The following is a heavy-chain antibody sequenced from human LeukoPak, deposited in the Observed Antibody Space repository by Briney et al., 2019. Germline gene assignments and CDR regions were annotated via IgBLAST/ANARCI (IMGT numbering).Heavy chain of an antibody. D-gene: IGHD3-9*01. V-gene: IGHV4-59*01. CDR2: RHDSGSS. Sequence: SETLSLTCSVSGGSISTYYWNWFRQPPGKGLEWIGHRHDSGSSNYNPSLKSRVTISVDTSKNQFSLKLSSVTAADTAVYYCARGGRYFDWLLPYYFDYWGQGTLVTVSS. CDR3: ARGGRYFDWLLPYYFDY. CDR1: GGSISTYY. J-gene: IGHJ4*02.